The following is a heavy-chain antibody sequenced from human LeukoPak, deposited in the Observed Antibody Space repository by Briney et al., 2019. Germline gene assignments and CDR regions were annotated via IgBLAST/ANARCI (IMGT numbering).Heavy chain of an antibody. Sequence: SETLSLTCTVSGGSISSYYCSWIRQSPGKGLEWIGYIYYSGSTNYNPSLKSRVTVSVDTSKNQFSLKLSSVTAADTAVYYCARGGGSGSYFYWFDPWGQGTLVTVSS. CDR3: ARGGGSGSYFYWFDP. D-gene: IGHD3-10*01. J-gene: IGHJ5*02. CDR1: GGSISSYY. V-gene: IGHV4-59*08. CDR2: IYYSGST.